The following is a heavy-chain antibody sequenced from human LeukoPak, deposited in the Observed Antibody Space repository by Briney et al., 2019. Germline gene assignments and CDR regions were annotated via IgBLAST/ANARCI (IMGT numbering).Heavy chain of an antibody. CDR1: GFTFSSYW. D-gene: IGHD6-19*01. J-gene: IGHJ4*02. CDR3: ARDWVSGWYQDYFDY. V-gene: IGHV3-7*01. Sequence: GGSLRLSCAASGFTFSSYWMSWVRQAPGKGLEWVANIKQDGSEKYYVDSVKGRFTISRDNAKNSLYLQMNSLRAEDTAAYYCARDWVSGWYQDYFDYWGQGTLVTVSS. CDR2: IKQDGSEK.